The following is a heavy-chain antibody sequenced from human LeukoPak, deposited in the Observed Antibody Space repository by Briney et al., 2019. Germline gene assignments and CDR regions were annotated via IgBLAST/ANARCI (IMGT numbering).Heavy chain of an antibody. CDR1: GGTFSSYA. D-gene: IGHD1-26*01. Sequence: SVKVSCKASGGTFSSYAIRRVRQAPGQGLEWMGRIIPIFGTANYAQKFQGRVTITTDESTSTAYMELSSLRSEDTAVYYCARVSGHLKWELVDYWGQGTLVTVSS. CDR2: IIPIFGTA. J-gene: IGHJ4*02. CDR3: ARVSGHLKWELVDY. V-gene: IGHV1-69*05.